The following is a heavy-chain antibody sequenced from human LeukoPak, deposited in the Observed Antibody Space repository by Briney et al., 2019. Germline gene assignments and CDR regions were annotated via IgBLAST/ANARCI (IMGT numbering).Heavy chain of an antibody. V-gene: IGHV1-2*04. CDR1: GYTFTGYY. Sequence: ASVKVSCKASGYTFTGYYMHWVRQAPGQGLEWMGWINPNSGGTNYAQKFQGWVTMTRDTSISTAYMELSRLRSDDTAVYYCARTTKLRSGWSDAFDIWGQGTMVTVSS. CDR3: ARTTKLRSGWSDAFDI. J-gene: IGHJ3*02. D-gene: IGHD6-19*01. CDR2: INPNSGGT.